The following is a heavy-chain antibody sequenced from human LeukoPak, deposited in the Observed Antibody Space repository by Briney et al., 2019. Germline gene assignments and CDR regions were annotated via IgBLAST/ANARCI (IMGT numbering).Heavy chain of an antibody. Sequence: PGRSLRLSCAASGFTFSSYAMHWVRQAPGKGLEWVAVISYDGSNKYYADSVKGRFTISRDNSKNTLYLQMNSLRAEDTAVYYCARPQLRAGNDAFDIWGQGTMVTVSS. J-gene: IGHJ3*02. CDR3: ARPQLRAGNDAFDI. CDR1: GFTFSSYA. CDR2: ISYDGSNK. D-gene: IGHD6-19*01. V-gene: IGHV3-30*04.